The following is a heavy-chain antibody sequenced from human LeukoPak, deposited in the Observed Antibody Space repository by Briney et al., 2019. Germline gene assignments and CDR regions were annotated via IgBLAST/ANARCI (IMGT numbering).Heavy chain of an antibody. CDR3: ARVGYCSSTSCYVRYFDL. CDR1: GGSISSYY. CDR2: IYTSGST. Sequence: SETLSLTCTVSGGSISSYYWSWIRQPAGKGLEWIGRIYTSGSTNYNPSLKSRVTMSVDTAKNQFSLKLSSVTAADTAVYYCARVGYCSSTSCYVRYFDLWGRGTLVTVSS. V-gene: IGHV4-4*07. J-gene: IGHJ2*01. D-gene: IGHD2-2*01.